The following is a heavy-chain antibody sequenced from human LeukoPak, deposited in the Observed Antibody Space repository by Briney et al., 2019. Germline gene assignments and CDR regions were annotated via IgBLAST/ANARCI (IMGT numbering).Heavy chain of an antibody. CDR2: ISGSGGST. V-gene: IGHV3-23*01. D-gene: IGHD3-22*01. CDR1: GFTFSSYA. CDR3: AKDPSSFYYYDSTYYFDY. Sequence: PGGSLRLSCAASGFTFSSYAMSWVRQAPGKRLEWVSAISGSGGSTYYADSVKGRFTISRDNSKNTLYLQMNSLRAEDTAVYYCAKDPSSFYYYDSTYYFDYWGQGTLVTVSS. J-gene: IGHJ4*02.